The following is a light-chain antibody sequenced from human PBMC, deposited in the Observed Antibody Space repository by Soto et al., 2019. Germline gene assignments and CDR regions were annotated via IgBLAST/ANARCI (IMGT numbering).Light chain of an antibody. CDR1: QSVSVNS. CDR2: AAS. V-gene: IGKV3-20*01. J-gene: IGKJ1*01. Sequence: EIVLTQSPGTLSLSPGERATLSCRASQSVSVNSLAWYQQKGGQAPRVLIYAASTRATGVQDRFSGTGSGTEFALTISRLEPEDFAVYYCKQYGSSKTFGQGTKVDIK. CDR3: KQYGSSKT.